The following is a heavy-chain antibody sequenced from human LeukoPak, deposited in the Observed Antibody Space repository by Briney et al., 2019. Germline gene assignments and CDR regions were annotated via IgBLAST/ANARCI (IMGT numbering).Heavy chain of an antibody. CDR2: ISGSGGST. Sequence: GGSLRLSCAASGFTFSSYAMSWVRQAPGKGLEWVSAISGSGGSTYYADSVKGRFTISRDNSNNTLYLQMNSLRAEYTAVYYCAKDQGNWNEDFDYWGQGTLVSVSS. CDR3: AKDQGNWNEDFDY. D-gene: IGHD1-1*01. V-gene: IGHV3-23*01. CDR1: GFTFSSYA. J-gene: IGHJ4*02.